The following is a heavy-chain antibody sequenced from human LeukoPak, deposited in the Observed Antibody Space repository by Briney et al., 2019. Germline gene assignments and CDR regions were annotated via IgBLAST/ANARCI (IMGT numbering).Heavy chain of an antibody. CDR2: ISYDGSNK. D-gene: IGHD1-26*01. Sequence: GGSLRLSCAASGFTFSSYGMHWVRQAPGKGLEWVAVISYDGSNKYYADSVKDRFTISRDNSKNTLYLQMNSLRAEDTAVYYCAKDGSVRGPRVGAYDYWGQGTLVTVSS. CDR1: GFTFSSYG. V-gene: IGHV3-30*18. J-gene: IGHJ4*02. CDR3: AKDGSVRGPRVGAYDY.